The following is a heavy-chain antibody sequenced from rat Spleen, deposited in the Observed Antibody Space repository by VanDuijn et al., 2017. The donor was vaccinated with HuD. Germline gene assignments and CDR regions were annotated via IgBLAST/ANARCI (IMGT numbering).Heavy chain of an antibody. CDR3: ARHGMYTSDTGYFDY. CDR1: GFTLTSYH. CDR2: VWAGGRP. V-gene: IGHV2-72*01. J-gene: IGHJ2*01. Sequence: QVQLKESGPGLVQPSQTLSLTCTVSGFTLTSYHVSWVRQPPGKSLVWMGTVWAGGRPHYNSAVQSRLSISRDTSKSQVFLKMNSLQPEDSGTYYCARHGMYTSDTGYFDYWGQGVMVTVSS. D-gene: IGHD1-6*01.